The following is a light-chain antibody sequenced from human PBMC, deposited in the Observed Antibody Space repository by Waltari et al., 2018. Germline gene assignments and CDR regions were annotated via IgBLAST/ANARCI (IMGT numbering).Light chain of an antibody. CDR2: YDT. V-gene: IGLV3-21*04. Sequence: SYVLPQPPSVSVAPGQTARITCGITNIRSRSVHWCQQRPGQAPVVVIYYDTDRPSGIPERFSGSNSGDTATLTISRVEAGDEADYYCQVWDSSRAQVLFGGGTRLTVL. CDR3: QVWDSSRAQVL. CDR1: NIRSRS. J-gene: IGLJ3*02.